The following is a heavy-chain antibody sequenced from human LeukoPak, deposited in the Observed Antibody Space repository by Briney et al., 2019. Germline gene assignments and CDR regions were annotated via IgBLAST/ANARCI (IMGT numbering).Heavy chain of an antibody. CDR2: IYYSGST. CDR1: GGSISSSSYY. CDR3: ARQQGYCSGGCCYIYFDY. Sequence: PSETLSLTCTVSGGSISSSSYYWGWIRQPPGKGLEWIGSIYYSGSTYYNPSLKSRVTISVDTSKNQFSLKLSSVTAADTAVYYRARQQGYCSGGCCYIYFDYWGQGTLVTVSS. V-gene: IGHV4-39*01. J-gene: IGHJ4*02. D-gene: IGHD2-15*01.